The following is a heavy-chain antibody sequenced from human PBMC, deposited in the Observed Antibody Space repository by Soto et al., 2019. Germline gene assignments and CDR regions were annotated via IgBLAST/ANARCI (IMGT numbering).Heavy chain of an antibody. J-gene: IGHJ6*02. D-gene: IGHD2-15*01. Sequence: EVQLVESGGGLVQPGGSLRLSCAASGFTFSSYWLHWARQAPGKGLVWVSRINSDGSSTSYADSVKGRFTISRDNAKNTRYLQMNSRRAEDTAVYYCASSHGGKTPGGYYYCMDVWGQGTTVTFSS. CDR2: INSDGSST. CDR1: GFTFSSYW. CDR3: ASSHGGKTPGGYYYCMDV. V-gene: IGHV3-74*01.